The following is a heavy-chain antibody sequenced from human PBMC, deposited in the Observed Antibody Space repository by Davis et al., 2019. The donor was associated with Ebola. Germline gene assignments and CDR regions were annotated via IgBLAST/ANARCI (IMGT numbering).Heavy chain of an antibody. Sequence: GESLKISCAASGFTFSSYGMHWVRQAPGKGLEWVSYISSSGSTIYYADSVKGRFTISRDNAKNSLYLQMNSLRAEDTALYYCAKDISSLSALYYYGMDVWGQGTTVTVSS. J-gene: IGHJ6*02. CDR2: ISSSGSTI. D-gene: IGHD2-2*01. CDR1: GFTFSSYG. CDR3: AKDISSLSALYYYGMDV. V-gene: IGHV3-48*04.